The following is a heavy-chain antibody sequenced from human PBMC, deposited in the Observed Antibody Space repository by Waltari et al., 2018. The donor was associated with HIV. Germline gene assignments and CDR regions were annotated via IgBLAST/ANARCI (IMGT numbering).Heavy chain of an antibody. D-gene: IGHD5-12*01. CDR2: IYSSGNT. Sequence: QVQLQESGPGLVKPSQTLSLTCTVSGGSISNGSYYWNWIRQPAGKGLEWIGRIYSSGNTNYNPSLKSRVTISVDTSKNQFSRKLSSVTAADTAVYYCARGRFEGYILYYYYGMDVWGQGTTVSVSS. J-gene: IGHJ6*02. CDR3: ARGRFEGYILYYYYGMDV. CDR1: GGSISNGSYY. V-gene: IGHV4-61*02.